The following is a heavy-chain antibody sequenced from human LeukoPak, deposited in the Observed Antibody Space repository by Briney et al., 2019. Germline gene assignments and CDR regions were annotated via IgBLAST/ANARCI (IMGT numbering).Heavy chain of an antibody. J-gene: IGHJ4*02. CDR2: IYYSGST. Sequence: SPSETLSLTCTVSGGSISSYYWSWIRQPPGKGLEWIGYIYYSGSTNYNPSLKSRVTISVDTSKNQFSLKLSSVTAADTAVYYCARHLTAGLADVFDYWGQGTLVTVSS. V-gene: IGHV4-59*08. CDR1: GGSISSYY. CDR3: ARHLTAGLADVFDY. D-gene: IGHD3/OR15-3a*01.